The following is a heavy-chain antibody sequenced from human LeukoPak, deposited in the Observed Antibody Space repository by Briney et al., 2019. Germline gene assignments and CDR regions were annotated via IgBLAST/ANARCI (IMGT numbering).Heavy chain of an antibody. D-gene: IGHD3-9*01. J-gene: IGHJ4*02. CDR1: GFTFDDYA. CDR3: AKAFRCFDWLSHFDY. Sequence: GRSLRLSCAASGFTFDDYAMHWVRQAPGKGLEWVSGISWNSGSIGYADSVKGRFTISRDNAKNSLYLQMNSLRAEDTALYYCAKAFRCFDWLSHFDYWGQGTLVTVSS. CDR2: ISWNSGSI. V-gene: IGHV3-9*01.